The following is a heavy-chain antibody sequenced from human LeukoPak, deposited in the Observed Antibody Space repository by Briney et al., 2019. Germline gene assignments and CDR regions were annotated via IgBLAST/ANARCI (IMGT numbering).Heavy chain of an antibody. V-gene: IGHV4-4*07. D-gene: IGHD2-2*01. J-gene: IGHJ6*03. CDR2: MYTSGAT. CDR1: GDSISNYY. Sequence: PPETLSLTCTVSGDSISNYYWSWIRQPAGKGLEWIGRMYTSGATNYNPSLKSRATMSVDTSKNQLSLRLSSVTAADRAVYYCAREGPAASTFFYYFMDVWGKGTTVTVSS. CDR3: AREGPAASTFFYYFMDV.